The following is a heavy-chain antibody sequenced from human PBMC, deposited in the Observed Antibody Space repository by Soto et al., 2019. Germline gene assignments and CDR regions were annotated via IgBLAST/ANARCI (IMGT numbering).Heavy chain of an antibody. D-gene: IGHD1-1*01. CDR1: GYTFTTYP. J-gene: IGHJ4*02. V-gene: IGHV1-3*04. CDR2: INIGNGNT. Sequence: ASVKVSFKASGYTFTTYPMHWLRQAPGQSPEWMGWINIGNGNTKYSQKFQGRATFTRDTSANTVYMELSSLRSEDSAVYYCARGSGVGTTYFDYWGQGTLVTVSS. CDR3: ARGSGVGTTYFDY.